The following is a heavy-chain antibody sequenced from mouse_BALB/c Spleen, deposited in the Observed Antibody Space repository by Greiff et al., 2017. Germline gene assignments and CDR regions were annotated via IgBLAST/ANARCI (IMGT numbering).Heavy chain of an antibody. V-gene: IGHV1S22*01. CDR2: IYPGSGST. Sequence: LQQPGSELVRPGASVKLSCKASGYTFTSYWMHWVKQRPGQGLEWIGNIYPGSGSTNYDEKFKSKATLTVDTSSSTAYMQLSSLTSEDSAVYYCTREGASYAMDYWGQGTSVTVSS. CDR1: GYTFTSYW. J-gene: IGHJ4*01. D-gene: IGHD6-1*01. CDR3: TREGASYAMDY.